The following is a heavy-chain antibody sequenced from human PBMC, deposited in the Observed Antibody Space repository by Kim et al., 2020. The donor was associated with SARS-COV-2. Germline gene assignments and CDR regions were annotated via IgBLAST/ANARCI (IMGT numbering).Heavy chain of an antibody. CDR1: GFTFSGYS. Sequence: GGSLRLSCAASGFTFSGYSMPWVRQAPGKGLEWVSGISGNSSSIDYADAVKGRFTVSRDNSKNSLYLQMNSLRAEDTALYYCATDSVSYSPGYGVDV. CDR2: ISGNSSSI. D-gene: IGHD2-21*01. J-gene: IGHJ6*01. V-gene: IGHV3-20*04. CDR3: ATDSVSYSPGYGVDV.